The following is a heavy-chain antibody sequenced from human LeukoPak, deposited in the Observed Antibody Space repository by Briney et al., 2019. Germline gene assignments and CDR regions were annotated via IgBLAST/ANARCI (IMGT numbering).Heavy chain of an antibody. CDR3: ARDKRFGWAPDAFDI. V-gene: IGHV3-48*01. D-gene: IGHD3-10*01. Sequence: GGSLRLSCAASGFTFSSYSMNWVRQAPGKGLEWVSYISSSSSTIYYADSVKGRFTISRDNAKNSLYLQMNSLRAEDTAVYYRARDKRFGWAPDAFDIWGQGTMVTVSS. J-gene: IGHJ3*02. CDR1: GFTFSSYS. CDR2: ISSSSSTI.